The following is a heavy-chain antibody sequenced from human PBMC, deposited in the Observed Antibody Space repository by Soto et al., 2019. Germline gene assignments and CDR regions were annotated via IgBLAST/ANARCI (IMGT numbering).Heavy chain of an antibody. CDR1: GFTFDDYA. J-gene: IGHJ4*02. CDR2: ISWNSGSI. D-gene: IGHD6-13*01. V-gene: IGHV3-9*01. CDR3: AKVTLAAAGATQKYYVDY. Sequence: LRLSCAASGFTFDDYAMDWVRQAPGKGLEWVSGISWNSGSIGYADSVKGRFTISRDNAKNSLYLQMNGLRAEDTALYYCAKVTLAAAGATQKYYVDYWGQGTLVTVYS.